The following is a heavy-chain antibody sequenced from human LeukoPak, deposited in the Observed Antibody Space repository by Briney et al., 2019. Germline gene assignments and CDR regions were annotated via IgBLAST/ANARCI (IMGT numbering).Heavy chain of an antibody. CDR3: ARSPKGDSYGMDV. CDR2: IWYDGSNK. Sequence: GRSLRLSCAASGFTFSSYDMHWVRQAPGKGLEGVSVIWYDGSNKYYADSVKGRFTISRDNSKNTLFLQINSLRAEDTAVYYCARSPKGDSYGMDVWGQGTTVTVSS. V-gene: IGHV3-33*01. J-gene: IGHJ6*02. CDR1: GFTFSSYD.